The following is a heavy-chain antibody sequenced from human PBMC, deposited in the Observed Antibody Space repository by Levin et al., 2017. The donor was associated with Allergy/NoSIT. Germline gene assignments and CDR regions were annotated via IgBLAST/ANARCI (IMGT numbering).Heavy chain of an antibody. CDR3: TTDQQLLVLDAFDI. V-gene: IGHV3-15*01. CDR1: GFTFSNSW. D-gene: IGHD6-13*01. Sequence: PGGSLRLSCAASGFTFSNSWITXVXXXXXKGLEWVGRIKSKTDGETTDYAAPVKGRFTVSRDDSKNTLYLQMNSLKAEDTAMYYCTTDQQLLVLDAFDIWGQGTMVTVSS. J-gene: IGHJ3*02. CDR2: IKSKTDGETT.